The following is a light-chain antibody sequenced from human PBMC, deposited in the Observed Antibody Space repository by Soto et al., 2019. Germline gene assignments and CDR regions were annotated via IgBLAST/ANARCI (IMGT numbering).Light chain of an antibody. CDR2: EAS. CDR3: QQYNSYSTWT. Sequence: DIQMTQSPSTLSASVGERVTMTCRAGQNISTGLAWCQLKAGEAPKVLIYEASSLESGVPSRFSGSGSGTEFTLTISSLQPDDFATYYCQQYNSYSTWTFGQGTKVDIK. CDR1: QNISTG. J-gene: IGKJ1*01. V-gene: IGKV1-5*03.